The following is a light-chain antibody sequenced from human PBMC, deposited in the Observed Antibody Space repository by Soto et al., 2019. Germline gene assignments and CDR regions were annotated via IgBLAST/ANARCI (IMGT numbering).Light chain of an antibody. V-gene: IGLV2-14*01. J-gene: IGLJ1*01. Sequence: QSELTHPASVSEFPGQTITISCSGTSGDVGAYDFVSWYQHHPVKAPRVVIYDVTRLAGGASDRFSGSKSGGTASLTISSLRAEDEADNYGVSITVTYPKVFGTETKVTV. CDR2: DVT. CDR3: VSITVTYPKV. CDR1: SGDVGAYDF.